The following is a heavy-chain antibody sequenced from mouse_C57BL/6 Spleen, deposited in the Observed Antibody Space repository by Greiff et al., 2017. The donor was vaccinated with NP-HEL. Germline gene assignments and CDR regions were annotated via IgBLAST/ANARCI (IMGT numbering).Heavy chain of an antibody. CDR1: GFTFSDYG. CDR3: ARDPPTVDYAMDY. V-gene: IGHV5-17*01. Sequence: EVKLMESGGGLVKPGGSLKLSCAASGFTFSDYGMHWVRQAPEKGLEWVAYISSGSSTIYYADTVKGRFTISRDNAKNTLFLQMTSLRSEDTAMYYCARDPPTVDYAMDYWGQGTSVTVSS. D-gene: IGHD2-12*01. CDR2: ISSGSSTI. J-gene: IGHJ4*01.